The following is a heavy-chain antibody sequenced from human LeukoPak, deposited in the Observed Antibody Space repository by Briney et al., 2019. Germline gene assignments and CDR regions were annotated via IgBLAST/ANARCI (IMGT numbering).Heavy chain of an antibody. J-gene: IGHJ4*02. V-gene: IGHV4-34*01. D-gene: IGHD5-24*01. Sequence: SETLSLTCAVYGGSFSGYYWSWIRQPPGKGLEWIGEINHSGSTNYNPSLKSRVTISVDTSKNQFSLKLSSVTAADTAVYYCARQRIRRWLQSWSPPDFDYWGQGTLVTVSS. CDR2: INHSGST. CDR3: ARQRIRRWLQSWSPPDFDY. CDR1: GGSFSGYY.